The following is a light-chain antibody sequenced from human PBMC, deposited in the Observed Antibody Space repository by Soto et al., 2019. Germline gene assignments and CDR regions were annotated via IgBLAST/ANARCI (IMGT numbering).Light chain of an antibody. CDR1: QSISSS. CDR3: QQSYSRPRA. J-gene: IGKJ1*01. CDR2: TAS. Sequence: QMTQSPSSLSASLGYRFTISFLASQSISSSVNWYQQKAGKAPNLLIYTASNLESGVPSRFSGSGSGTDFTLTISSLQPEDFATYFCQQSYSRPRAFGQGTKVDIK. V-gene: IGKV1-39*01.